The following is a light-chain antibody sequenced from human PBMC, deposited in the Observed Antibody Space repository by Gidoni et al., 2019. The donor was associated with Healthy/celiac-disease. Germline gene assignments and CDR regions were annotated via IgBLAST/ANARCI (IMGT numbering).Light chain of an antibody. V-gene: IGLV2-14*01. Sequence: QSALTQPASVSGSPGPSITISCTGTSSDVGGYNYVSWYQQHPGNAPKLMIYEVSNRPSGVSNRFSGSKSGNTASLTISGLQAEDEADYYCSSYTSSSFWVFGGGTKLTVL. CDR2: EVS. CDR3: SSYTSSSFWV. CDR1: SSDVGGYNY. J-gene: IGLJ3*02.